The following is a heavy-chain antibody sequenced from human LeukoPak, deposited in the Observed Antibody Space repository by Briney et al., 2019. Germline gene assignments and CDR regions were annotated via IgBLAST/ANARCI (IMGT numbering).Heavy chain of an antibody. J-gene: IGHJ4*02. CDR3: ASANFLHRPYYFHY. CDR1: GYTFTSYA. Sequence: ASVKVSCKASGYTFTSYAMNWVRQAPGQGLEWMGWINSNTGYPTYAQGFTGRFVFSLDTSVSTAYLQISSLKAEDTAVYYCASANFLHRPYYFHYWGQGTLVTVSS. CDR2: INSNTGYP. V-gene: IGHV7-4-1*02.